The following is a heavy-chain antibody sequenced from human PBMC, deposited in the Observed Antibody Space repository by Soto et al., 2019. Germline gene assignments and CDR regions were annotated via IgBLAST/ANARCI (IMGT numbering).Heavy chain of an antibody. V-gene: IGHV3-30*12. CDR1: GIIFNGFG. J-gene: IGHJ6*02. D-gene: IGHD6-13*01. CDR2: IRSDGSNI. Sequence: PGGSLRLSCAASGIIFNGFGMHWVRQAPGKGLVWVAGIRSDGSNIYYADSVKGRFTISRDNAKNTLYLQMNSLRAEDTAVYYCARGGGSSWYWYYYYGMDVWGQGTTVTVSS. CDR3: ARGGGSSWYWYYYYGMDV.